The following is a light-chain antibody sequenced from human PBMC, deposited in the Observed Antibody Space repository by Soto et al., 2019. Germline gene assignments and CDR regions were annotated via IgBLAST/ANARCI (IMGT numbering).Light chain of an antibody. Sequence: QSALTQPASVSGSPGQSITITSTGTSSDVGGYNYVSWYQQHPGKAPKLMIYEVSNRPSGVSNRFSGSKSGITASLTISGLQAEDEADYYCSSYTSSSTVVFGGGTKLTVL. CDR1: SSDVGGYNY. J-gene: IGLJ2*01. CDR3: SSYTSSSTVV. CDR2: EVS. V-gene: IGLV2-14*01.